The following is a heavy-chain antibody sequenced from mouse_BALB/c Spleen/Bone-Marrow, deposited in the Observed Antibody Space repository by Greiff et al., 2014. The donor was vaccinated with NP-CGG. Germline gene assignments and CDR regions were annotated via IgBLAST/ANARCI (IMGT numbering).Heavy chain of an antibody. D-gene: IGHD2-10*02. Sequence: EVQGVESGGGSVKPGGSLKLSCAASGFTFSDYYMCWIRQTPEKRLEWVATISDGGSYTYYPDSVKGRFTIPRDNAKNSLYLQMSSLKSEDTAMYYCARSGERYGAMDYWGQGTSVTVSS. V-gene: IGHV5-4*02. CDR1: GFTFSDYY. J-gene: IGHJ4*01. CDR3: ARSGERYGAMDY. CDR2: ISDGGSYT.